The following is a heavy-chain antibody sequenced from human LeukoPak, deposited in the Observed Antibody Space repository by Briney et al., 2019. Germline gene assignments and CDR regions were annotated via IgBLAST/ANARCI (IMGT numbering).Heavy chain of an antibody. Sequence: KASETLSLTWTVSDYSISGGYYWAWIRQLPGKGLEWIGNIYHSGSTSYNPSLKSRVTISVDTSKNQFSLKLSSVTAADTAVYYCARDPSYGSGVMGAFHIWGQGTMVTVSS. V-gene: IGHV4-38-2*02. CDR2: IYHSGST. CDR3: ARDPSYGSGVMGAFHI. J-gene: IGHJ3*02. CDR1: DYSISGGYY. D-gene: IGHD3-10*01.